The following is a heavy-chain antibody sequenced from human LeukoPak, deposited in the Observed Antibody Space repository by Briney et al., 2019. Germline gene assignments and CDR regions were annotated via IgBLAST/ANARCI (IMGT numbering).Heavy chain of an antibody. Sequence: ASVKVSCKASGYTFTSYAMHWVRQAPGQRLEWMGWINAGNGNTKYSQGFQGRVTITRDTSASTAYMELSSLRSEDMAVYYCAREVASTYYYDSSGYLEIHPLGYWGQGTLVTVSS. J-gene: IGHJ4*02. D-gene: IGHD3-22*01. CDR1: GYTFTSYA. CDR2: INAGNGNT. V-gene: IGHV1-3*03. CDR3: AREVASTYYYDSSGYLEIHPLGY.